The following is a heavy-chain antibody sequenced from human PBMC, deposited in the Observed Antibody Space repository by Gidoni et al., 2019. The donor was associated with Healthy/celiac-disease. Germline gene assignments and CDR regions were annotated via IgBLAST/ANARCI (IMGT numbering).Heavy chain of an antibody. CDR3: ARDRPDYYGSGSYYKFGRGVYFDY. CDR2: IYTSGST. J-gene: IGHJ4*02. D-gene: IGHD3-10*01. Sequence: QVQLQESGPGLVKPSETLSLTCTVSGGSISSYYWSWSRQPAGKGLEWIGRIYTSGSTNYNPSLKSRVTMSVDTSKNQFSLKLSSVTAADTAVYYCARDRPDYYGSGSYYKFGRGVYFDYWGQGTLVTVSS. CDR1: GGSISSYY. V-gene: IGHV4-4*07.